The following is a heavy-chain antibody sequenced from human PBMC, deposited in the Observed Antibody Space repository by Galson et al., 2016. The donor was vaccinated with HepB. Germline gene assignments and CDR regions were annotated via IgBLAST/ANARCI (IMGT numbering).Heavy chain of an antibody. D-gene: IGHD5-24*01. CDR2: XSAYNGXT. V-gene: IGHV1-18*01. J-gene: IGHJ6*02. Sequence: SVXXSCKASGXXFTXXXISXXXQAXXQGLXXMGWXSAYNGXTNYAQXLQGRVTMTTDTSTSTAYMELRSLRSDDTAVYYCARREMATHYYYYGMXVWGQGXXVTVXS. CDR3: ARREMATHYYYYGMXV. CDR1: GXXFTXXX.